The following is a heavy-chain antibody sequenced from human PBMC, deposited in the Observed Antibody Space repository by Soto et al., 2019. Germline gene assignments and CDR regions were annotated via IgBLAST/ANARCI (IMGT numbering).Heavy chain of an antibody. V-gene: IGHV3-23*01. CDR2: ISGSGSDI. CDR3: AKEGSIVVVLADLAS. D-gene: IGHD2-15*01. J-gene: IGHJ4*02. CDR1: GCTFSSYV. Sequence: PEGSLRLSCAASGCTFSSYVMSWVRQAPRKGLEWVSTISGSGSDIYSADSVKGRFTFSRDNSKNTVYLQMNSLRAEDTAVYYCAKEGSIVVVLADLASWGQGALVTVSS.